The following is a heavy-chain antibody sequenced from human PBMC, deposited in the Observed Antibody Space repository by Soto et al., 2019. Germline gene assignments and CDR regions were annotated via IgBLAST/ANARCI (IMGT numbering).Heavy chain of an antibody. Sequence: GGSLRLSCAASGFTFSSYWMHWVRQAPGKGLVWVSRINSDGSSTSYADSVKGRFTISRDNAKNTLYLQMNSLRAEDTAVYYCAKVCLYYDFWSGRNAFDIWGQGTMVTVSS. CDR1: GFTFSSYW. CDR3: AKVCLYYDFWSGRNAFDI. J-gene: IGHJ3*02. D-gene: IGHD3-3*01. CDR2: INSDGSST. V-gene: IGHV3-74*01.